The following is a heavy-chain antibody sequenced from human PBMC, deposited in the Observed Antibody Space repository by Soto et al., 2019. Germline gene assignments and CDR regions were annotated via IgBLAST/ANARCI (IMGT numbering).Heavy chain of an antibody. CDR3: ARDLFYRDYEAGGMDV. D-gene: IGHD4-17*01. CDR1: GYSFTKYW. CDR2: IDPSDSHT. Sequence: GESLKISCKGSGYSFTKYWINWVRQMPGKGLEWMGSIDPSDSHTNYRPSFQGHVTISVDKSSSTAYLQWNSLKASDTAMYYCARDLFYRDYEAGGMDVWGQGTTVTVSS. J-gene: IGHJ6*02. V-gene: IGHV5-10-1*01.